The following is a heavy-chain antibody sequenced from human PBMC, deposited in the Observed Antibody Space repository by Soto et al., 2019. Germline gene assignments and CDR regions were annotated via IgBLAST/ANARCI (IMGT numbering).Heavy chain of an antibody. D-gene: IGHD4-17*01. CDR2: IKQDGSEK. J-gene: IGHJ4*02. V-gene: IGHV3-7*05. CDR1: GFAFSGYW. CDR3: ALTTSNWGL. Sequence: EVQLVESGGGLVQPGGSLRLSCAASGFAFSGYWMNWVRQAPGKGLEWVANIKQDGSEKNYVDSVKGRFTISRDNAKNSLYLQMNGVRAEDTAGYYCALTTSNWGLWGRGTLVTVSS.